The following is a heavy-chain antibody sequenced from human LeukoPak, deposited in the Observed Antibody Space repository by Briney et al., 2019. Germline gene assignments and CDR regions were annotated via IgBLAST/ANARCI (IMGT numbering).Heavy chain of an antibody. CDR3: AKVGNTAMVIHFDY. Sequence: GGSLRLSCAASGFTFSSYAMHWVRQAPGKGLEWVSAISGSGGSTYHADSVKGRFTISRDNSKNTLYLQMNSLRAEDTAVYYCAKVGNTAMVIHFDYWGQGTLVTVSS. CDR1: GFTFSSYA. D-gene: IGHD5-18*01. V-gene: IGHV3-23*01. J-gene: IGHJ4*02. CDR2: ISGSGGST.